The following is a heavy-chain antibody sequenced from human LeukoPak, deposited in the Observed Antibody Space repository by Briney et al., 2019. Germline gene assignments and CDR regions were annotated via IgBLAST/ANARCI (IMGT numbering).Heavy chain of an antibody. D-gene: IGHD2-15*01. CDR3: ARDLSGGALGAFDI. J-gene: IGHJ3*02. CDR1: GYTFTDYY. V-gene: IGHV1-2*02. Sequence: ASVKVSCKASGYTFTDYYMNWVRHAPGHGLEWIGWIHPNSGGTNYAQKFQGRVTMTRDTSISTAYMELSRLRSDDTAVYYCARDLSGGALGAFDIWGQGTMVTVSS. CDR2: IHPNSGGT.